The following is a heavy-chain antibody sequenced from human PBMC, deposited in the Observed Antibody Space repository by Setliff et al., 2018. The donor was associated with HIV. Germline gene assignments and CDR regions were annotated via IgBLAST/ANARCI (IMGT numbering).Heavy chain of an antibody. V-gene: IGHV1-18*01. CDR3: ARGWDYGVRKPED. CDR1: GYTFSDYD. D-gene: IGHD3-10*01. J-gene: IGHJ4*02. Sequence: ASVKVSCKASGYTFSDYDVAWVRQAPGQGLEWMGWISGYSGHTSYAQKIQGRVTMTTDTSTSTAHMELRSLTYGDTAVYFCARGWDYGVRKPEDWGQGTLVTVSS. CDR2: ISGYSGHT.